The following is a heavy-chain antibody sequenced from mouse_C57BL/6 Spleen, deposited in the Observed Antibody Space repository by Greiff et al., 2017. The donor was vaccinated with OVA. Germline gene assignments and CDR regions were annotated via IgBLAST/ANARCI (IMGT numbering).Heavy chain of an antibody. V-gene: IGHV8-8*01. J-gene: IGHJ4*01. CDR1: GFSLSTFGMG. Sequence: QVTLKESGPGILQPSQTLSLTCSFSGFSLSTFGMGVGWIRQPSGKGLEWLAHIWWDDDKYYNPALKSRLTISKDTSKNQVFLKIANVDTADTATYYCARIRGYYDSLDYAMDYWGQGTSVTVSS. CDR2: IWWDDDK. D-gene: IGHD2-4*01. CDR3: ARIRGYYDSLDYAMDY.